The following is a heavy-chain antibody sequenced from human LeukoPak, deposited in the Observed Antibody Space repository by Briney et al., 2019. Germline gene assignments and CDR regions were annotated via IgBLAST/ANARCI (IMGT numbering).Heavy chain of an antibody. CDR2: ISGSAGSK. CDR1: GCTFSCYD. J-gene: IGHJ4*02. D-gene: IGHD2-15*01. Sequence: HPGGSLRLSCAASGCTFSCYDMTWVRQAPGKGLEWVSGISGSAGSKDYADSVKGRFTVSRDNSKNTLYLQLSSLRADDTAVYYCAKGSGAYAYLFDYWGRGTLVTVSS. V-gene: IGHV3-23*01. CDR3: AKGSGAYAYLFDY.